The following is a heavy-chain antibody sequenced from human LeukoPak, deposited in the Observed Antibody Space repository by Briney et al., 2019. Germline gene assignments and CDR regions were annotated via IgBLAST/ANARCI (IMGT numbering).Heavy chain of an antibody. CDR3: AKYISGYDSDAFDI. Sequence: PGGSLRLSCAASGFTFDDYAMHWVRQAPGKGLEWVSGISWNSGNIGYADSVKGRFTISRDNAKNSLYLQMNSLRAEDTALYYCAKYISGYDSDAFDIWGQGTMVTVSS. CDR1: GFTFDDYA. CDR2: ISWNSGNI. D-gene: IGHD5-12*01. V-gene: IGHV3-9*01. J-gene: IGHJ3*02.